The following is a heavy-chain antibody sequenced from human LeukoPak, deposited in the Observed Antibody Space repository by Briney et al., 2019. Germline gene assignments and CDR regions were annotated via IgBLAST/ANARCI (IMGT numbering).Heavy chain of an antibody. D-gene: IGHD3-10*01. V-gene: IGHV3-7*03. Sequence: GGSLRLSCEASGFTFSSDWMNWVRQTPGKGLEWLASIKKDGSEEIYEDSVKGRFTISRDNAKNSLYLQMNSLRAEDTALYYCAKGSYGSGSYVDYWGQGTLITVSS. J-gene: IGHJ4*02. CDR3: AKGSYGSGSYVDY. CDR2: IKKDGSEE. CDR1: GFTFSSDW.